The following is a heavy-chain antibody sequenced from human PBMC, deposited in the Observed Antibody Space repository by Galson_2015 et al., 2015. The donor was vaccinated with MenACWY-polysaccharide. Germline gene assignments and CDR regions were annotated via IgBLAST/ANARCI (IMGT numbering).Heavy chain of an antibody. J-gene: IGHJ4*02. D-gene: IGHD6-19*01. V-gene: IGHV3-9*01. Sequence: SLRLSCAASGFTFDDYAMHWVRQAPGKGLEWVSGISWNSGSIGYADSVKGRFTISRDNAKNSLYLQMNSLRAEDTAVYYCAKGIAVAGPLDYWGQGTLVTVSS. CDR2: ISWNSGSI. CDR1: GFTFDDYA. CDR3: AKGIAVAGPLDY.